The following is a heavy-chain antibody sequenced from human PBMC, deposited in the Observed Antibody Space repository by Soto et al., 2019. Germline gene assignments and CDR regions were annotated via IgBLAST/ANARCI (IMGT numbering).Heavy chain of an antibody. CDR2: MNSDGRTA. V-gene: IGHV3-74*01. Sequence: PGLSLRLPCAASGLTFGNSWMHWVRQAPGEGLEWVSRMNSDGRTADYADSVKGRFAVSRDNAKNTLYLQMNSLRAEDTAIYYCATAEVDYWGPGTLVTVSS. CDR3: ATAEVDY. J-gene: IGHJ4*02. CDR1: GLTFGNSW.